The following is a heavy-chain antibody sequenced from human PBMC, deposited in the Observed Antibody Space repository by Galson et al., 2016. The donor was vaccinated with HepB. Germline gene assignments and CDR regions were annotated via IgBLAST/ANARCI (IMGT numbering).Heavy chain of an antibody. CDR3: ARDPRDIVVESAVTDYYHYGMDV. J-gene: IGHJ6*02. CDR2: IWYDGSKK. V-gene: IGHV3-33*01. CDR1: GFMFSRYG. Sequence: SLRLSCAASGFMFSRYGFHWVRQAPGQGLEWVAVIWYDGSKKYYVDSVKGRFPVSRDNSKNTLYLQMNSLRAEDTAVYYCARDPRDIVVESAVTDYYHYGMDVGGQGTTVTVSS. D-gene: IGHD2-2*01.